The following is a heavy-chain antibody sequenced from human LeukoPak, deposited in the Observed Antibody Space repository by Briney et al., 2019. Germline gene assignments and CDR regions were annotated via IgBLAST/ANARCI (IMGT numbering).Heavy chain of an antibody. CDR3: ARVGGSGWYLTLGLDY. D-gene: IGHD6-19*01. CDR2: INPSGGST. J-gene: IGHJ4*02. Sequence: ASVKVSCKASGYTFTSYYMHWVRQAPGQGLEWMGIINPSGGSTSYAQKFQGRVTMTRDTSTSTVYMELSSLRSEDTAVYYCARVGGSGWYLTLGLDYWGQGTLVTVSS. V-gene: IGHV1-46*01. CDR1: GYTFTSYY.